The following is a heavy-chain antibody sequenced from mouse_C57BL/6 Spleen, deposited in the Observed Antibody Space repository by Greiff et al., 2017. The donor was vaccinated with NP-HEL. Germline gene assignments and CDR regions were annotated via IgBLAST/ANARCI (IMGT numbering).Heavy chain of an antibody. CDR1: GYTFTDYN. J-gene: IGHJ2*01. CDR3: AREGPLTGGLDY. V-gene: IGHV1-18*01. Sequence: EVQLQQSGPELVKPGASVKIPCKASGYTFTDYNMDWVKQSHGKSLEWIGDINPNNGGTIYNQKFKGKATLTVDKSSSTAYMELRSLTSEDTAVYYCAREGPLTGGLDYWGQGTTLTVSS. CDR2: INPNNGGT. D-gene: IGHD4-1*01.